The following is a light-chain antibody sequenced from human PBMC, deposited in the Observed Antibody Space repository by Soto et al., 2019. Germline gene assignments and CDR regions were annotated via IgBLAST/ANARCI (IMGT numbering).Light chain of an antibody. CDR2: GAS. CDR3: QHYVERSPIT. CDR1: QSVSSR. V-gene: IGKV3-20*01. J-gene: IGKJ5*01. Sequence: EIVMTQSPGTLSLSPGERATLSCRASQSVSSRLAWYQQTPGQAPRLLISGASSRATGIPDRFSGSGSGTDFTLTISRLEPEDFALYYCQHYVERSPITFGQGTRLEIK.